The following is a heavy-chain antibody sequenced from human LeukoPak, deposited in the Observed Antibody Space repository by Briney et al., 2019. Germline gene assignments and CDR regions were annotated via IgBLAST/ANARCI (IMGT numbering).Heavy chain of an antibody. Sequence: SGTLSLTCAVSGGSISSSHWWSWVRQPPGKGLEWIGEIYHSGSTNYNPSLKSRVTISVDKSKNHFSLKLSSVTAADTAVYYCARAPVTTPYYFDYWGQGTLVTVSS. CDR2: IYHSGST. V-gene: IGHV4-4*02. CDR1: GGSISSSHW. D-gene: IGHD4-17*01. J-gene: IGHJ4*02. CDR3: ARAPVTTPYYFDY.